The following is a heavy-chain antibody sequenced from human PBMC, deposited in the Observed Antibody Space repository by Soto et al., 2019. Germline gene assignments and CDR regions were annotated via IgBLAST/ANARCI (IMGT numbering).Heavy chain of an antibody. CDR2: TRNKANSDTT. CDR3: AREGVTISVHYYGMDV. V-gene: IGHV3-72*01. D-gene: IGHD3-3*01. CDR1: GFTFSDHY. Sequence: GGSLRLSCAASGFTFSDHYMDWVRQAPGKGLEWVGRTRNKANSDTTEYAASVKGRFTISRDDSKNSLYLQMNSLKTEDTAVYYCAREGVTISVHYYGMDVWGQGTMVTVSS. J-gene: IGHJ6*02.